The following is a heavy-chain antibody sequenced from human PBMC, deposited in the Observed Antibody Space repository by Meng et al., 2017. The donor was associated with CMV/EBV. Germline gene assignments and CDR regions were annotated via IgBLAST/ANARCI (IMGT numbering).Heavy chain of an antibody. J-gene: IGHJ6*02. CDR2: IYYSGST. CDR1: GGSVSSGSYY. CDR3: ARGLGWLLYYGMDV. V-gene: IGHV4-61*01. D-gene: IGHD3-3*01. Sequence: SETLFLTCTVSGGSVSSGSYYWSWIRQPPGKGLEWIGYIYYSGSTNYNPSLKSRVTISVDTSKNQFSLKLSSVTAADTAVYYCARGLGWLLYYGMDVWGQGTTVTVSS.